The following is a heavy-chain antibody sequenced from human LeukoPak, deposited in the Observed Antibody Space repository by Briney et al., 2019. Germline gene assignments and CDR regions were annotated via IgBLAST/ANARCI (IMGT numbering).Heavy chain of an antibody. J-gene: IGHJ4*02. CDR2: IYYSGST. CDR1: RGSISSYY. CDR3: ARLRLPYGDRELDY. Sequence: SETLSLTCTVSRGSISSYYWSWIRQPPGKGLEWIGYIYYSGSTNYNPSLKSRDTISVDTSKNQFSLKLSSVTAADTAVYYCARLRLPYGDRELDYWGQGTLVTVSS. D-gene: IGHD4-17*01. V-gene: IGHV4-59*08.